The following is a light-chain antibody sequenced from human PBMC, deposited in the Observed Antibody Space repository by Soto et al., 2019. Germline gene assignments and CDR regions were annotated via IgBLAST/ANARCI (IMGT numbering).Light chain of an antibody. Sequence: QSVLTQPASVSGSPGQSITISCTGTSSDVGGYNYVCWHQQHPGKAPKLIIYDVINRPSGVSNRFSASKSGNTASLTISGLQAEDEADYFCSSYVSGNTVVFGGGTKLTVL. CDR2: DVI. J-gene: IGLJ3*02. CDR1: SSDVGGYNY. CDR3: SSYVSGNTVV. V-gene: IGLV2-14*03.